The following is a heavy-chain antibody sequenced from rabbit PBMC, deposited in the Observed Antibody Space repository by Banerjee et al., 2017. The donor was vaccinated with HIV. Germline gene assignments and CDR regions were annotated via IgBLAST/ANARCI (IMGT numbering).Heavy chain of an antibody. D-gene: IGHD4-1*01. CDR1: GLDFGSSYY. Sequence: QEQLVESGGGLVKPGGSLTLTCKASGLDFGSSYYMCWVRQAPGKGLEWIACIDTGSSGNTVYASWAKGRFTISKTSSTTVTLQMTSLTAADTASYFCARDLAGVIGWNFNLWGPGTWSPS. J-gene: IGHJ4*01. CDR2: IDTGSSGNT. V-gene: IGHV1S45*01. CDR3: ARDLAGVIGWNFNL.